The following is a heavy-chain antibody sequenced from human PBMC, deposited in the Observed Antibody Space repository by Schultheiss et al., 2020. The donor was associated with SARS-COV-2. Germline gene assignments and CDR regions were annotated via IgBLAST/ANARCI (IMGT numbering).Heavy chain of an antibody. CDR3: ARAREAAGYSGYDFGDY. J-gene: IGHJ4*02. Sequence: ASVKVSCKASGGTFSSYGISWVRQAPGQGLEWMGWISAYNGNTNYAQKLQGRVTMTRDTSISTAYMELSRLRSDDTAVYYCARAREAAGYSGYDFGDYWGQGTLVTVSS. CDR2: ISAYNGNT. CDR1: GGTFSSYG. V-gene: IGHV1-18*01. D-gene: IGHD5-12*01.